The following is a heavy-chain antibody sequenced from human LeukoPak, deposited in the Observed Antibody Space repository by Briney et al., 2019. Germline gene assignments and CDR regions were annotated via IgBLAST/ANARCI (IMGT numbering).Heavy chain of an antibody. Sequence: GGSLRLSCAASGFTFSSYAMSWVRQAPGKGLEWVSAISGSGGSTYYADSVKGRFTISRENSKNTLYLQMNSLRAEDTAVYYCAKDLRYFDWLQEGLYFQHWGQGTLVTVSS. V-gene: IGHV3-23*01. CDR3: AKDLRYFDWLQEGLYFQH. CDR2: ISGSGGST. D-gene: IGHD3-9*01. CDR1: GFTFSSYA. J-gene: IGHJ1*01.